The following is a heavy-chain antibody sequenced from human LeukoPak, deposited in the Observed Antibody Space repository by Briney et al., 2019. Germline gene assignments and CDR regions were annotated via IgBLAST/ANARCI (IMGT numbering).Heavy chain of an antibody. D-gene: IGHD6-13*01. CDR2: LSSDGSRT. CDR3: ARDTIAADGDIDY. Sequence: GGSLRLSCAASGFTFGPYWMHWVRQAPGQGLEWVSLLSSDGSRTTYADSVKGRFTISRDNAKNTLYLQMNSLRVEDTAVYYCARDTIAADGDIDYWGQGALVTVSS. CDR1: GFTFGPYW. V-gene: IGHV3-74*03. J-gene: IGHJ4*02.